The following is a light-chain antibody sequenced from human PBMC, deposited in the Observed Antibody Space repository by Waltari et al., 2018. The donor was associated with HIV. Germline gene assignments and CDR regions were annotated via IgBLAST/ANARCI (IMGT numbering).Light chain of an antibody. CDR2: WAS. J-gene: IGKJ1*01. V-gene: IGKV4-1*01. CDR3: QQYYTTPWT. CDR1: QSLLYSSNNKNY. Sequence: DIVMTQSPDSLAVSLGERATINCKSSQSLLYSSNNKNYLAWYQQKPGQPPKLLIYWASTRESGVPDRFSGSRSGTDFTLTISSLQAEDVAVYYCQQYYTTPWTFGQGTKVEIK.